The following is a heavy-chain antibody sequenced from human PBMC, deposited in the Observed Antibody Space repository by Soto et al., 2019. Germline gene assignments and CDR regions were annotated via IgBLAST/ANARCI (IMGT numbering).Heavy chain of an antibody. CDR1: GYTFTSYY. Sequence: ASVKVSCKASGYTFTSYYMHWVRQAPGQGLEWMGIINPSGGSTSYAQKFQGRVTMTRDTSTSTVYMELSSLRSEDTAVYHCAREGYYDSSGYYLDPWGQGTLVTVSS. J-gene: IGHJ5*02. D-gene: IGHD3-22*01. CDR2: INPSGGST. CDR3: AREGYYDSSGYYLDP. V-gene: IGHV1-46*01.